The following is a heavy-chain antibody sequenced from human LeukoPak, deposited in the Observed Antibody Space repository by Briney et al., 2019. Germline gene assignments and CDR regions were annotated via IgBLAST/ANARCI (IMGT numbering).Heavy chain of an antibody. J-gene: IGHJ4*02. V-gene: IGHV3-11*05. Sequence: PGGSLRLSCAASGFTFSDYYMSWIRQAPGKGLEWVSSISSSTYTNYADSLKGRFTISRDNAKNSLYLQMNSLRAEDTAVYYCARDGGSEYFFDYWGQGTLVTVSS. CDR2: ISSSTYT. CDR1: GFTFSDYY. CDR3: ARDGGSEYFFDY. D-gene: IGHD3-16*01.